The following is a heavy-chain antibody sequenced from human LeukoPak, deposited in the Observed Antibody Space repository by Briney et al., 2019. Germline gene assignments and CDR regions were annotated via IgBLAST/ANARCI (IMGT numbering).Heavy chain of an antibody. CDR3: AREGGGPVAGIGWFGP. Sequence: ASVKVSCKASGYTFTGYYIHWVRQAPGQGLEWVGWVDPISGASNYAQKFRGRVTMTRDTSITTAYMELNSLKSDDTAVYYCAREGGGPVAGIGWFGPWGQGTLVTVSS. CDR2: VDPISGAS. J-gene: IGHJ5*02. V-gene: IGHV1-2*02. CDR1: GYTFTGYY. D-gene: IGHD6-19*01.